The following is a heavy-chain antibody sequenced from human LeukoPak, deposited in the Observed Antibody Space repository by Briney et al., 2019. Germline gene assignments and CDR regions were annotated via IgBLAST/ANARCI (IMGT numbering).Heavy chain of an antibody. CDR2: ISTDNGDT. V-gene: IGHV1-18*01. J-gene: IGHJ4*02. CDR1: GYTFTTYG. CDR3: AREGLGELTLDC. D-gene: IGHD3-16*01. Sequence: ASVKVSCKSFGYTFTTYGITWVRKPPGQGLEWMGWISTDNGDTNYAQKLQGRVTMTTDTSTSTAYMELRSLRSDDTAVYYCAREGLGELTLDCWGQGTLVTVSS.